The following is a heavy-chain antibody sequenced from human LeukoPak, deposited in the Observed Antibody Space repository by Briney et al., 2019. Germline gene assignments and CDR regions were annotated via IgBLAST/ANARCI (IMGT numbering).Heavy chain of an antibody. CDR3: AETHRYNH. CDR2: IKTKTDGETT. V-gene: IGHV3-15*01. Sequence: PGGSLRPSCAASGFSFSNAWMSWVPQAPGKGLEWVGRIKTKTDGETTDYAAPVKGRFTISRDDSKNTLYLQMNSLKTEDTAVYYCAETHRYNHWGQGTLVTVSS. J-gene: IGHJ5*02. D-gene: IGHD5-24*01. CDR1: GFSFSNAW.